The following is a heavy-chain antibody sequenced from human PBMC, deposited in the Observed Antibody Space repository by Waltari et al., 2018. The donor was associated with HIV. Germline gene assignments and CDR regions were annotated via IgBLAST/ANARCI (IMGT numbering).Heavy chain of an antibody. CDR2: ISVYNGNT. Sequence: QVQLVQSGAEVKKPGASVKVYCTASASILNSNYGITWLRPAPGQGLEWMGWISVYNGNTNYAQKLQGRITMTTDTSTRTTYMELRSLRSDDTAVYYCARDRADDILTGPLGPWGQGTLVTVSS. V-gene: IGHV1-18*01. CDR3: ARDRADDILTGPLGP. D-gene: IGHD3-9*01. CDR1: ASILNSNYG. J-gene: IGHJ5*02.